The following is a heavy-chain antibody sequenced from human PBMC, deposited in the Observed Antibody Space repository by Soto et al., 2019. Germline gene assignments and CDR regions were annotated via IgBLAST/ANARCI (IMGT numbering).Heavy chain of an antibody. J-gene: IGHJ6*02. CDR3: VRASPVPGRQYYYYDMDV. CDR2: TYYRSKWYN. V-gene: IGHV6-1*01. Sequence: PSRGLEWLGRTYYRSKWYNDYTISVKSRISINPDTSKNQFSLQLNSVTPEDTAVYFCVRASPVPGRQYYYYDMDVWGQGTTVTGTS.